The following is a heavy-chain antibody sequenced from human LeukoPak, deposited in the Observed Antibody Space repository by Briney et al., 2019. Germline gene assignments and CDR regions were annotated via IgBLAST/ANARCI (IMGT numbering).Heavy chain of an antibody. V-gene: IGHV1-69*05. CDR1: GGTFSSYA. CDR2: IIPIFGTA. CDR3: ARGEYYYDSSGYEFDY. J-gene: IGHJ4*02. Sequence: ASVKVSCKASGGTFSSYAISWVRQAPGQGLEWMGRIIPIFGTANYAQKFQGRVTINTDESTSTAYMELSSLRSEDTAVYYCARGEYYYDSSGYEFDYWGQGTLVTVSS. D-gene: IGHD3-22*01.